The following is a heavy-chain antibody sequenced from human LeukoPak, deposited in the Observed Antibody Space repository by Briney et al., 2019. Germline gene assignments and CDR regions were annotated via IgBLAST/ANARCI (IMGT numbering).Heavy chain of an antibody. Sequence: ASVKVSCKASGYTFTGYYMHWVRQAPGQGLEWMGWINPNSGGTNYAQKFQGRVTMTRDTSISTAYMELSRLRSDDTAVYYCARDPNGDYIGAFEFWGQGTMVTVSS. J-gene: IGHJ3*01. CDR3: ARDPNGDYIGAFEF. CDR2: INPNSGGT. V-gene: IGHV1-2*02. D-gene: IGHD4-17*01. CDR1: GYTFTGYY.